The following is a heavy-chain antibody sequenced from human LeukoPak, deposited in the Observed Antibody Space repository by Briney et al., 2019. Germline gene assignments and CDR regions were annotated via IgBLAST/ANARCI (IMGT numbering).Heavy chain of an antibody. Sequence: PSETLSLTCTVSGGSISSYYWSWIRQPPGKGLEWIGYVYYSGSTNYNPSLKSRVTISVDTSKNQFSLKLSSVTAADTAVYYCARGLRGYSYGVGYWGQGTLVTVSS. CDR3: ARGLRGYSYGVGY. CDR2: VYYSGST. D-gene: IGHD5-18*01. V-gene: IGHV4-59*01. CDR1: GGSISSYY. J-gene: IGHJ4*02.